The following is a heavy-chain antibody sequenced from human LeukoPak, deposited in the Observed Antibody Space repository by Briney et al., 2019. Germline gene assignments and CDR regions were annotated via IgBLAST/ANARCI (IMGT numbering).Heavy chain of an antibody. CDR1: GGSFSGYY. D-gene: IGHD3-10*01. J-gene: IGHJ5*02. CDR2: INHSGST. CDR3: ARHRRVWFGEFSRGFDP. Sequence: SETLSLTCAVYGGSFSGYYWSWIRQPPGKGLEWIGEINHSGSTNYNPSLKSRVTISVDTSKNQFSLKLSSVTAADTAVYYCARHRRVWFGEFSRGFDPWGQGTLVTVSS. V-gene: IGHV4-34*01.